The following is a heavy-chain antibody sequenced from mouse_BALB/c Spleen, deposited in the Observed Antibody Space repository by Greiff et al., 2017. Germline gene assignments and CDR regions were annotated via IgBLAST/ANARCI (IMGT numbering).Heavy chain of an antibody. CDR1: GDSITSGY. CDR2: ISYSGST. V-gene: IGHV3-8*02. Sequence: EVMLVESGPSLVKPSQTLSLTCSVTGDSITSGYWNWIRKFPGNKLEYMGYISYSGSTYYNPSLKSRISITRDTSKNQYYLQLNSVTTEDTATYYCASSYYGSSSYYFDYWGQGTTLTVSS. CDR3: ASSYYGSSSYYFDY. J-gene: IGHJ2*01. D-gene: IGHD1-1*01.